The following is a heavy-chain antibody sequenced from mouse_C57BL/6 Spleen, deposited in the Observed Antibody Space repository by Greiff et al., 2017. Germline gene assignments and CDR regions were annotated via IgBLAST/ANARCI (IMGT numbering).Heavy chain of an antibody. V-gene: IGHV1-52*01. CDR2: IDPSDSET. Sequence: QVQLQQPGAELVRPGSSVKLSCKASGYTFTSYWMHWVKQRPIQGLEWIGNIDPSDSETHYNQKFKDKATLTVDKSSSTAYMQLSSLTSEDSAVYYCARSYGSSYARDYWGQGTSVTVSS. J-gene: IGHJ4*01. CDR3: ARSYGSSYARDY. CDR1: GYTFTSYW. D-gene: IGHD1-1*01.